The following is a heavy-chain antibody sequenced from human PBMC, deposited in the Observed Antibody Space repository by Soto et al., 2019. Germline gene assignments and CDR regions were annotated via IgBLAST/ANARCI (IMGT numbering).Heavy chain of an antibody. D-gene: IGHD1-1*01. CDR2: INHSGST. J-gene: IGHJ4*02. Sequence: PSETLSLTCAVYGGSFSGYYWSWIRQPPGKGLEWIGEINHSGSTNYNPSLKSRVTISVDTSKNQFSLKLSSVTAADTAVYYCARGNWSCPNCPFYNPVRLDYWGQGTLVTVSS. CDR1: GGSFSGYY. CDR3: ARGNWSCPNCPFYNPVRLDY. V-gene: IGHV4-34*01.